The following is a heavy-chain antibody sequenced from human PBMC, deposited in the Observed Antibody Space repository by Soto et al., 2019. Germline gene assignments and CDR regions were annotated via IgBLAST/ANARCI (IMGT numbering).Heavy chain of an antibody. CDR2: ITASGGKT. CDR3: AKGKEHWLITAFDI. D-gene: IGHD6-19*01. V-gene: IGHV3-64D*08. CDR1: GFTFNTYA. J-gene: IGHJ3*02. Sequence: GGSLRLSCSASGFTFNTYAMHWVRQAPGKGLEYVSAITASGGKTYYADSVKGRFTTSRDNSKNTLYLQMNSLRTEDTAVYFCAKGKEHWLITAFDIWGQGTMVTLAS.